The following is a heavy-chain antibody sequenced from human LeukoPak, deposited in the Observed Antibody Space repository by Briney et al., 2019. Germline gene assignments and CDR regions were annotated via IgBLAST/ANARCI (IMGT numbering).Heavy chain of an antibody. D-gene: IGHD2-15*01. CDR1: GGTFSSYA. J-gene: IGHJ6*02. Sequence: SVKVSCKASGGTFSSYAISWVRQAPGQGLEWMGRIIPILGIANYAQKFQGRVTITADKSTSTAYMELSSLRSEDTAVYYCARDHCSGGSCCGRRPYYYYGMDVWGQGTTVTVSS. V-gene: IGHV1-69*04. CDR3: ARDHCSGGSCCGRRPYYYYGMDV. CDR2: IIPILGIA.